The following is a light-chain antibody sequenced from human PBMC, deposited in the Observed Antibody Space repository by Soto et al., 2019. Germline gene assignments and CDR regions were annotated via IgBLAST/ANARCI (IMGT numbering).Light chain of an antibody. V-gene: IGKV3-20*01. Sequence: EILLTQSPGTLSLSPGARATLSCRASQTVSSSYLAWYQQKPGQAPRLLIYGASTRATGIPDRFIGSGSGTDFTLTISRLEPEDFAVFYCQQSVNSPSTFGQGTKVEIK. J-gene: IGKJ2*01. CDR3: QQSVNSPST. CDR2: GAS. CDR1: QTVSSSY.